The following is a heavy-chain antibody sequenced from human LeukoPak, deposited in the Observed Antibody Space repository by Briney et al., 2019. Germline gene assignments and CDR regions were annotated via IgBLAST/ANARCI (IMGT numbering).Heavy chain of an antibody. D-gene: IGHD6-13*01. CDR3: AREREYSSSWTPLDY. CDR2: ISDSGSV. Sequence: SETLSLTCTVSGGSVTSYGYYWNWIRQPPGKELEWIGYISDSGSVSYNPSLKGRVTMSLDMSKNQFSLQLNSVTPEDTAVYYCAREREYSSSWTPLDYWGQGTLVTVSS. V-gene: IGHV4-61*08. J-gene: IGHJ4*02. CDR1: GGSVTSYGYY.